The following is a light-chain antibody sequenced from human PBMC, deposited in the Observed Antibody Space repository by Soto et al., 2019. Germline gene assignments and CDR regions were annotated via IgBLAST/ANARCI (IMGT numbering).Light chain of an antibody. Sequence: SYELTQPLSVSVALGQTARITCGGNNIGSKNVHWYQQKPGQAPVLVIYRDSNRPSGIPERFSGSNSGNTATLTISRAQAGDEADYYCQVWDSSLGVFGTGTQLTVL. CDR2: RDS. V-gene: IGLV3-9*01. CDR1: NIGSKN. CDR3: QVWDSSLGV. J-gene: IGLJ1*01.